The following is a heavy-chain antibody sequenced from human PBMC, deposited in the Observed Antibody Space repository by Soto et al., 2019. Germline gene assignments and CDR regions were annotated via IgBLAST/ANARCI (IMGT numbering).Heavy chain of an antibody. V-gene: IGHV1-2*02. D-gene: IGHD1-26*01. CDR3: GRYIGGISGIYY. CDR1: GYIFNGYY. Sequence: ASVKVSCKASGYIFNGYYIQWVRQVPGQGLEWMGWNNPNSGGTNFAQKFEGRITMTRDPSISTAYMELSGLRFGDSALFYCGRYIGGISGIYYWGQGTPVTVSS. J-gene: IGHJ4*02. CDR2: NNPNSGGT.